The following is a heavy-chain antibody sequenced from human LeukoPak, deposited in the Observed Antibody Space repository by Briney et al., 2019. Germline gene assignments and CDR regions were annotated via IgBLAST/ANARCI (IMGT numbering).Heavy chain of an antibody. V-gene: IGHV3-53*01. CDR1: GFTLSSNY. D-gene: IGHD4-17*01. CDR3: ARGHTAVTRHFDF. J-gene: IGHJ4*02. Sequence: GGSLRLSCAASGFTLSSNYMSWFRQAPAKELNGVSGIYSGGSTYYAESVHDRLTISRDNSENKLYLQMNSLRAEDTAVYYCARGHTAVTRHFDFWGQGTLVTVSS. CDR2: IYSGGST.